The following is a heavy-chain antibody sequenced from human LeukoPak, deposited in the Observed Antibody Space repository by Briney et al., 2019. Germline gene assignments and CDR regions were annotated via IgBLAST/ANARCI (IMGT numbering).Heavy chain of an antibody. CDR2: IYSGGST. CDR1: GFTVSSNY. D-gene: IGHD3-9*01. V-gene: IGHV3-53*01. J-gene: IGHJ6*04. Sequence: GGSLRLSCAASGFTVSSNYMSWVRQAPGKGLEWVSVIYSGGSTYYADSVKGRFTISRDNSKNTLYLQMNSLRAEDTAVYYCARRYFDWLLYVMDVWGKGTTVTVSS. CDR3: ARRYFDWLLYVMDV.